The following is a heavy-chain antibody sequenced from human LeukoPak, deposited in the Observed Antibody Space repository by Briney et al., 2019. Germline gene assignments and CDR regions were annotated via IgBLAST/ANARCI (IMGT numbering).Heavy chain of an antibody. CDR1: GGSISSYY. D-gene: IGHD3-3*01. Sequence: PSETLSLTCTVSGGSISSYYWSWIRQPPGKGLEWIGESNHSGSTNYNPSLKSRVTISVDTSKNQFSLKLSSVTAADTAVYYCASLFGGSHDYWGQGTLVTVSS. V-gene: IGHV4-34*01. CDR3: ASLFGGSHDY. J-gene: IGHJ4*02. CDR2: SNHSGST.